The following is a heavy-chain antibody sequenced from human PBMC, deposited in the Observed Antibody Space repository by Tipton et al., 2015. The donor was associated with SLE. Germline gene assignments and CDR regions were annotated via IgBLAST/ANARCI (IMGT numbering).Heavy chain of an antibody. J-gene: IGHJ6*02. V-gene: IGHV1-69*01. CDR3: ARGVGATTDYYYYGMDV. CDR1: GGTFSSYA. CDR2: IIPIFGTA. D-gene: IGHD1-26*01. Sequence: QVQLVQSGAEVKKPGSSVKVSCKASGGTFSSYAISWVRQAPGQGLEWMGGIIPIFGTANYAQKFQGRVTITADESTSTAYMELSSLRSEDTAVYYCARGVGATTDYYYYGMDVWGQGTTVTVSS.